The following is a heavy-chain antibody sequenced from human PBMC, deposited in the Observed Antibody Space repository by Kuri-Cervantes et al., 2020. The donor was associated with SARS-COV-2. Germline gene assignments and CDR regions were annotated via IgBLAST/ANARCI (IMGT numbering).Heavy chain of an antibody. V-gene: IGHV1-2*02. D-gene: IGHD2-21*01. CDR1: GYTFTGYY. J-gene: IGHJ6*03. CDR3: AREWCGGDCYSYYYYYYMDV. CDR2: INPNSGGT. Sequence: ASVKVSCKASGYTFTGYYMHWVRQAPGQGLEWMGWINPNSGGTNYAQKLQGRVTMTRDTSISTAYMELSRLRSDDTAVYYCAREWCGGDCYSYYYYYYMDVWGKGTTVTVSS.